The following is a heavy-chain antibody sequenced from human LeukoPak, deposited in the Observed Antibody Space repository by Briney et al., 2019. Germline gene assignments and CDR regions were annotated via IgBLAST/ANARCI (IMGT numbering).Heavy chain of an antibody. D-gene: IGHD1-7*01. CDR2: IYYSGST. V-gene: IGHV4-39*07. CDR1: GGSISSSSYY. Sequence: TPSETLSLTCTVSGGSISSSSYYWGWIRQPPGKGLEWIGSIYYSGSTYYNPSLKSRVTISVDTSKNQFSLKLSSVTAADTAVYYCARDQFGGTTFYYYMDVWGKGTTVTVSS. J-gene: IGHJ6*03. CDR3: ARDQFGGTTFYYYMDV.